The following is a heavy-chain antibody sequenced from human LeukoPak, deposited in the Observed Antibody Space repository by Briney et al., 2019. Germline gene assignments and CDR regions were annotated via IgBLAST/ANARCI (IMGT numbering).Heavy chain of an antibody. Sequence: GGSLRLSCAASGFTFSSYSMNWVRQAPGKGLEWVSYISSGNTIYYADSVKGRFTISRDNAKNSLYLQMNSLRADDTAVYYCARGGIAEIKGDYWGQGTLVTVSS. J-gene: IGHJ4*02. CDR2: ISSGNTI. D-gene: IGHD6-13*01. CDR1: GFTFSSYS. V-gene: IGHV3-48*04. CDR3: ARGGIAEIKGDY.